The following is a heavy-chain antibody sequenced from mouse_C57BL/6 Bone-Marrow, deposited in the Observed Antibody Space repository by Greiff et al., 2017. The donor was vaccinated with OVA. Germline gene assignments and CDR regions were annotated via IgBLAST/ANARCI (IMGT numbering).Heavy chain of an antibody. V-gene: IGHV5-9*01. CDR2: ISGGGGNT. CDR1: GFTFSSYS. Sequence: EVMLVESGGGFVKPGGSLKLSCAASGFTFSSYSMSWVRQTPEQRLEWVATISGGGGNTYYPDSVKGRCTISRDKSKNTLYLQMSSLRSEDTALYYCARNGSSHDYWGQGTTLTVSS. CDR3: ARNGSSHDY. J-gene: IGHJ2*01. D-gene: IGHD1-1*01.